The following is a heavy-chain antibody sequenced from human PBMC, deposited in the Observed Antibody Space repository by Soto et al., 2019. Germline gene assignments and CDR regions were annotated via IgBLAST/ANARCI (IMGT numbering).Heavy chain of an antibody. Sequence: SSETLSLTCTVSGGSISSGDYYWSWIRQPPGKGLEWIGYIYYSGSTYYNPSLKSRVTISVDTSKNQFSLKLSSVTAADTAVYYCARDGYSGYDPKASGFDYRGQGTPVTGSS. J-gene: IGHJ4*02. CDR3: ARDGYSGYDPKASGFDY. V-gene: IGHV4-30-4*01. CDR1: GGSISSGDYY. CDR2: IYYSGST. D-gene: IGHD5-12*01.